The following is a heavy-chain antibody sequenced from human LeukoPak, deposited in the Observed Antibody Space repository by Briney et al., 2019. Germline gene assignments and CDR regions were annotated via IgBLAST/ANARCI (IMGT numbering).Heavy chain of an antibody. CDR3: ARGFASGWYSRYDP. CDR1: GDPVSRGSYY. CDR2: VYHTGST. V-gene: IGHV4-61*01. Sequence: PSETLSLTCTVSGDPVSRGSYYWSWIRQPPGKELEWIGYVYHTGSTNYNPSHKSRVTISVDTSKNEFSLKMTSVTAADTAVYYCARGFASGWYSRYDPWGQGTLVTVSS. J-gene: IGHJ5*02. D-gene: IGHD6-19*01.